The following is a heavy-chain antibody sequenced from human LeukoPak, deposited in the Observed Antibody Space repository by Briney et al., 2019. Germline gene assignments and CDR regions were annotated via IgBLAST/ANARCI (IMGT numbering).Heavy chain of an antibody. J-gene: IGHJ6*02. Sequence: SETLSLTCTVSGGSISSYYWSWIRQPPGKGLEWIGYIYYSGSTNYNPSLKSRVTISVDTSKNQFSLKLTSVTAADTAVYYCARRSGYYYGMDVWGQGTTVTVS. D-gene: IGHD3-10*01. CDR3: ARRSGYYYGMDV. CDR1: GGSISSYY. CDR2: IYYSGST. V-gene: IGHV4-59*01.